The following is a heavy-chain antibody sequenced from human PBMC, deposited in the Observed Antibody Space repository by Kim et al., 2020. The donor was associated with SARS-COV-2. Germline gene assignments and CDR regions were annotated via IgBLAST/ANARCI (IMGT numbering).Heavy chain of an antibody. J-gene: IGHJ4*02. CDR2: ISYDGSNK. CDR1: GFTFSSYG. Sequence: GGSLRLSCAASGFTFSSYGMHWVRQAPGKGLEWVAVISYDGSNKYYADSVKGRFTISRDNSKNTLYLQMNSLRAEDTAVYYCAKGFDYWGQGTLVTVSS. V-gene: IGHV3-30*18. CDR3: AKGFDY.